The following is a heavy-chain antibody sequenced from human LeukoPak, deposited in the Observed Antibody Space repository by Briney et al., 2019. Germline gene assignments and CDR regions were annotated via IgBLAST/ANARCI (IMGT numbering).Heavy chain of an antibody. CDR1: GFTFSSYG. CDR2: IRYDGSNK. V-gene: IGHV3-30*02. CDR3: ARGGYCSSTSCPKSDRYNWFDP. D-gene: IGHD2-2*01. Sequence: GGSLRLSCAASGFTFSSYGMHWVRQAPGKGLEWVAFIRYDGSNKYYANSVKGRFTISRDNAKNSLYLQMNSLRAEDTAVYYCARGGYCSSTSCPKSDRYNWFDPWGQGTLVTVSS. J-gene: IGHJ5*02.